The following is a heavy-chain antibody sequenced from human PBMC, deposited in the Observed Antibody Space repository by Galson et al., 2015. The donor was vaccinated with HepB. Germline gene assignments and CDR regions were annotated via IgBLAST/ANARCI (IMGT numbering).Heavy chain of an antibody. CDR3: ARERGGLPQY. V-gene: IGHV4-31*03. Sequence: TLSLTCTVFGGSISSGGYYWSWIRQHPGKGLEWIGYIYYSGSTYYNPSLKSRVTISVDTSKNQFSLKLSSVTAADTAVYYCARERGGLPQYWGQGTLVTVSS. J-gene: IGHJ4*02. D-gene: IGHD3-16*01. CDR2: IYYSGST. CDR1: GGSISSGGYY.